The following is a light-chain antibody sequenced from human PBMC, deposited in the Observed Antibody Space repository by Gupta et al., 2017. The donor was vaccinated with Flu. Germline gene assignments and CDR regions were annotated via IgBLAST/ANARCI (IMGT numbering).Light chain of an antibody. J-gene: IGKJ1*01. CDR2: RTS. Sequence: DIQMTQSPSTLSASVGDRFIITCRDSQTISNWLAWYQQKPGKAPDLLISRTSSLESGVPSRFIGSGSGTEFTLTISSLQPDDFAIYYCQHYDTFPRTFGQGTKVEI. V-gene: IGKV1-5*03. CDR1: QTISNW. CDR3: QHYDTFPRT.